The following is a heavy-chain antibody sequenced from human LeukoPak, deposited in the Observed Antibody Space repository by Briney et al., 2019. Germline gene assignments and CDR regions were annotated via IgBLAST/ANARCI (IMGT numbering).Heavy chain of an antibody. Sequence: ASVKVSCKGSGYTFTDYYIHWVRQAPGQGLEWMGRINPNSGGTNYVQKFQGRVTMTRDTSINTAYMELSRLRSDDTAVYYCARDPWGGDIVVPAAIHDPWGQGTLVIVSS. D-gene: IGHD2-2*01. J-gene: IGHJ5*02. CDR3: ARDPWGGDIVVPAAIHDP. CDR2: INPNSGGT. V-gene: IGHV1-2*06. CDR1: GYTFTDYY.